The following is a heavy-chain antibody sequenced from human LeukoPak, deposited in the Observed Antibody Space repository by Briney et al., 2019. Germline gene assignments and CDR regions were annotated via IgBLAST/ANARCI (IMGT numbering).Heavy chain of an antibody. CDR2: INTDGTVT. Sequence: PGGSLRLSCAASGFTFSKYWMLWVRQAPGKGLESVSRINTDGTVTTYADSVKGRFTISRDNAKNSLDLQMNSLRDEDTAVYYCSRRFDCWGQGTLVTVSS. J-gene: IGHJ4*02. CDR3: SRRFDC. CDR1: GFTFSKYW. V-gene: IGHV3-74*01.